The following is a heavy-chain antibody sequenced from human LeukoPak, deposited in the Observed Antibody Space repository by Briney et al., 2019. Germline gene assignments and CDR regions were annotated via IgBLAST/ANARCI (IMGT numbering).Heavy chain of an antibody. CDR3: AKVDTSMVNGGNFDY. CDR2: ISWNCGSI. Sequence: GGSLRLSCAASGFTFDDYAMHWVRQAPGKGLEWVSGISWNCGSIGYADSVKGRFTISRDNAKNSLYLQMNSLRAEDMALYYCAKVDTSMVNGGNFDYWGQGTLVTVSS. CDR1: GFTFDDYA. J-gene: IGHJ4*02. D-gene: IGHD5-18*01. V-gene: IGHV3-9*03.